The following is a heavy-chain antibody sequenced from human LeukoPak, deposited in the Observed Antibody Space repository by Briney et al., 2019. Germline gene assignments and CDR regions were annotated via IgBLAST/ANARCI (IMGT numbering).Heavy chain of an antibody. Sequence: PGGSMRLSCAASGFTFNSYAMHWVRQAPGKGLEWVTIISYDGSNKNYADSVKGRFTISRDNSRNTLYLQMNSLRAEDTAVYYCANENYYGSGSYADHWGQGTLVTVSS. V-gene: IGHV3-30-3*02. CDR1: GFTFNSYA. CDR3: ANENYYGSGSYADH. CDR2: ISYDGSNK. J-gene: IGHJ4*02. D-gene: IGHD3-10*01.